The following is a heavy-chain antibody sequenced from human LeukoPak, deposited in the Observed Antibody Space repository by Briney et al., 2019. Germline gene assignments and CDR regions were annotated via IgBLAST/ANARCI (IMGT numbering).Heavy chain of an antibody. CDR2: INWNGDTT. CDR1: GFTFDNHG. CDR3: ARNGYFLLYYYMDV. D-gene: IGHD2/OR15-2a*01. J-gene: IGHJ6*03. V-gene: IGHV3-20*04. Sequence: GGSLRLSCAASGFTFDNHGMSWVRQVPGKGLEWVSSINWNGDTTAYEDSVKGRFTISRDNAKKSLYLQMNSLRAEDTALYYCARNGYFLLYYYMDVWGKGTTVTVSS.